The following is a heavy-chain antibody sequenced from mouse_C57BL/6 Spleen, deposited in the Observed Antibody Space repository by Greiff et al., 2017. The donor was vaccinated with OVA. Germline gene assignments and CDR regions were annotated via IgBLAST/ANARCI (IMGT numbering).Heavy chain of an antibody. CDR1: GFTFSDYY. Sequence: EVKLVESEGGLVQPGSSMKLSCTASGFTFSDYYMAWVRQVPEKGLEWVANINYDGSSTYYLDSLKSRFIISRDNAKNSLYLQMSSLKSEDTATYYCAREGYELTGTPFDYGGQGTTLTVSS. D-gene: IGHD4-1*01. CDR2: INYDGSST. J-gene: IGHJ2*01. CDR3: AREGYELTGTPFDY. V-gene: IGHV5-16*01.